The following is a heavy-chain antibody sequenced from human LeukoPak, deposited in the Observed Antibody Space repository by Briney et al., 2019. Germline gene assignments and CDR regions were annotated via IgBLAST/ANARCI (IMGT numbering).Heavy chain of an antibody. CDR1: GYTFTGYY. D-gene: IGHD3-10*01. CDR2: INPNSGGT. V-gene: IGHV1-2*02. CDR3: ARVKGYGSGSLSQY. Sequence: AASVKVSCKASGYTFTGYYMHWVRQAPGQGLEWMGWINPNSGGTNYAQKFQGRVTMTRDTSISTAYMELSRLRSDDTAVYYCARVKGYGSGSLSQYWGQGTLVTVSS. J-gene: IGHJ4*02.